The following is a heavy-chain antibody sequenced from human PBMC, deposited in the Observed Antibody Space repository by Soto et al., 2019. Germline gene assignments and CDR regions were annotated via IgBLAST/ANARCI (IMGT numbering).Heavy chain of an antibody. CDR1: GFTFSSYW. J-gene: IGHJ3*02. CDR3: ATLFTDAFDI. V-gene: IGHV3-74*01. Sequence: VGSLRLSCAASGFTFSSYWMHWVRQAPGKGLVWVSRINSDGSSTSYADSVKGRFTISRDNAKNTLYLQMNSLRAEGTAVFYCATLFTDAFDIWGPGTMVTVSS. D-gene: IGHD2-21*01. CDR2: INSDGSST.